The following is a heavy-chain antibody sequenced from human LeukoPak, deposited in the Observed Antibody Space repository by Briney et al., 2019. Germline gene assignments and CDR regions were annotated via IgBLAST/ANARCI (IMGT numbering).Heavy chain of an antibody. CDR3: ARLYSGSRSPFDY. CDR2: IYPSGGST. V-gene: IGHV1-46*01. D-gene: IGHD6-6*01. CDR1: GYSFTSHY. J-gene: IGHJ4*02. Sequence: DSVRVSCKASGYSFTSHYMHWVRQAPGQGLEWIGIIYPSGGSTSHPQKFQGRVILTSDTSTRTVYMELSSLRSDDTAVYYCARLYSGSRSPFDYWGQGTLVTVSS.